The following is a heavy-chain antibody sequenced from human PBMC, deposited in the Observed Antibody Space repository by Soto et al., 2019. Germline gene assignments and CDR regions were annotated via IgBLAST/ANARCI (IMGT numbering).Heavy chain of an antibody. V-gene: IGHV3-23*01. Sequence: EVQLLESGGDLVQPGGSLRLSCAASGFTFNSYALSWVRQAPGKGLEWVSTISGGGTYYADFVKGRFTISRDISKNTLYLQMDGLRAEDTAIYYCAKDRETAWFPDFWGQGVMVTVSS. CDR2: ISGGGT. CDR3: AKDRETAWFPDF. J-gene: IGHJ4*02. D-gene: IGHD3-10*01. CDR1: GFTFNSYA.